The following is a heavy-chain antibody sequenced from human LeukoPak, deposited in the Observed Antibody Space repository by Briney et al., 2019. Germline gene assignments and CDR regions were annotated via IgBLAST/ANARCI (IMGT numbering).Heavy chain of an antibody. CDR1: GVYITNGLYF. J-gene: IGHJ4*02. CDR3: ARLSRGSCNSFDY. V-gene: IGHV4-61*09. D-gene: IGHD2-15*01. Sequence: SETLSLTCTVSGVYITNGLYFWNWIRQPAGKGLEWIGYISNTGSTNYNPSLKSRVAISVDTSKNQFSLKLSSVTAADTAVYYCARLSRGSCNSFDYWGQGTLVTVSS. CDR2: ISNTGST.